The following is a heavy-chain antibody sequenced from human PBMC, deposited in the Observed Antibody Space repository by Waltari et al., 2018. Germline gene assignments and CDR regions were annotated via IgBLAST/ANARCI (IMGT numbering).Heavy chain of an antibody. V-gene: IGHV4-31*01. D-gene: IGHD3-22*01. J-gene: IGHJ3*02. CDR2: IYYSGST. Sequence: QVQLQESGPGLVKPSQTLSLTCTVSGGSISSGGYYWGWIRQHPGKGLGWIGYIYYSGSTYYNPSLKSLVTISVDTSKNQFSLKLSSVTAADTAVYYCARDRDSSGLFDIWGQGTMVTVSS. CDR1: GGSISSGGYY. CDR3: ARDRDSSGLFDI.